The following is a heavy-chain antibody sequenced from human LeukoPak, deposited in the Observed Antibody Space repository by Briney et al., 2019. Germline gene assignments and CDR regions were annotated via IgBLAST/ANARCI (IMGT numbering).Heavy chain of an antibody. CDR2: IKRDGSEN. V-gene: IGHV3-7*01. Sequence: PGGSLRLSCAASGFTFSKYWMSWVRQSPGKGLEWVANIKRDGSENYYVDSVKGRFTISRDSAKNSLYLQMNSLRAEDTAVYYCARGCSGGSCYEPKFDPWGQGTLVTVSS. D-gene: IGHD2-15*01. CDR3: ARGCSGGSCYEPKFDP. CDR1: GFTFSKYW. J-gene: IGHJ5*02.